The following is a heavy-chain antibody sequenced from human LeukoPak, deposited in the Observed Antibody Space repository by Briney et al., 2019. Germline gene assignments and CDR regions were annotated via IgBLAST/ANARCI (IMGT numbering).Heavy chain of an antibody. Sequence: GAPVKVSCKASGYTFTGYYMHWVRQAPGQGLEWMGWINPNSGGTNYAQKFQGRVTMTRDTSISTAYMELSRLRSDDTAVYYCARVYSMEAARSQGNWFDPWGQGTLVTVSS. CDR1: GYTFTGYY. CDR2: INPNSGGT. D-gene: IGHD6-6*01. V-gene: IGHV1-2*02. CDR3: ARVYSMEAARSQGNWFDP. J-gene: IGHJ5*02.